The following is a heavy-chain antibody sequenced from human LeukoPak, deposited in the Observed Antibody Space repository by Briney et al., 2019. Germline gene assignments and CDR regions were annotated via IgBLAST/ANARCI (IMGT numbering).Heavy chain of an antibody. V-gene: IGHV3-21*01. CDR3: ARERGYGGYKWFDP. CDR1: GFTFSSYR. CDR2: ISSSSDDI. D-gene: IGHD5-12*01. J-gene: IGHJ5*02. Sequence: GGSLRLSCAASGFTFSSYRMNWVRQAPGKGLEWVECISSSSDDIYYAHSAKAPFSISRDNAKNSLYLQMISLRAEDTAVYYCARERGYGGYKWFDPWGQGALVTVSS.